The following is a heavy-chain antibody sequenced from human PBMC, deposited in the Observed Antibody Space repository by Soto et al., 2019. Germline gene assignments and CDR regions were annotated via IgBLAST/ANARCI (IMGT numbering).Heavy chain of an antibody. Sequence: QVQLVQSGAEVKRPGASVKVSCKASGYTFTSYGISWVRQAPGQGLEWMGWINVYNGNTNYAQKFQGRVTMITDTSTSTAYMELRSLRSDDTAVYYCARDIFGAGFGESNWLDPWGQGTLVTVSS. CDR3: ARDIFGAGFGESNWLDP. CDR2: INVYNGNT. CDR1: GYTFTSYG. J-gene: IGHJ5*02. V-gene: IGHV1-18*01. D-gene: IGHD3-10*01.